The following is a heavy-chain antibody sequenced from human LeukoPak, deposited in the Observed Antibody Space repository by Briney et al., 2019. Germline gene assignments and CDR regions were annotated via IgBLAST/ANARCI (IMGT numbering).Heavy chain of an antibody. V-gene: IGHV1-69*04. Sequence: SVKVSCKASGCTFSSYAISWVRQAPGQGLEWMGRIIPILGIANYAQKFQGRVTITADKSTSTAYMELSSLRSEDTAVYYCARRAVEQQLVWLGYYYYGMDVWGQGTTGTVSS. CDR1: GCTFSSYA. CDR3: ARRAVEQQLVWLGYYYYGMDV. D-gene: IGHD6-13*01. CDR2: IIPILGIA. J-gene: IGHJ6*02.